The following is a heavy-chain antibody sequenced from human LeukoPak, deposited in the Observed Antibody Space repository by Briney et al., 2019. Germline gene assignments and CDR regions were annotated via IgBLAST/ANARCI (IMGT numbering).Heavy chain of an antibody. CDR1: GGSFSGYY. D-gene: IGHD6-13*01. Sequence: SETLSLTCAVYGGSFSGYYWSWTPQPPGKGLEWIGEINHSGSTNYNPSLKSRVTISVDTSKNQFSLKLSSVTAADTAVYYCARKWLGSSWFKRGWFDPWGQGTLVTVSS. CDR2: INHSGST. CDR3: ARKWLGSSWFKRGWFDP. V-gene: IGHV4-34*01. J-gene: IGHJ5*02.